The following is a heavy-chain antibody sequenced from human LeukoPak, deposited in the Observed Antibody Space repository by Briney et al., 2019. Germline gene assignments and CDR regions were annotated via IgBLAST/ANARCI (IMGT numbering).Heavy chain of an antibody. CDR1: GYTFSSYA. V-gene: IGHV7-4-1*02. CDR2: INTYNGNP. J-gene: IGHJ3*02. CDR3: VSMGFDGFDI. D-gene: IGHD3-16*01. Sequence: GASVKVSCKASGYTFSSYAMNWVRQAPGQGLEFMGWINTYNGNPTYAQAFTGRFVFSVDTSVSTAYLQISSLKTEDTAVYYCVSMGFDGFDIWGQGTMIIVSS.